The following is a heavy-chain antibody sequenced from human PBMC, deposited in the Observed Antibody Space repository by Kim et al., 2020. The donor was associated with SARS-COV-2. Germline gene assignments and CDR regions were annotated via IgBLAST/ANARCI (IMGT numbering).Heavy chain of an antibody. Sequence: LKSRVTMSVDTSKNQVSLKLSSVTAADTAVYYCARDNGSGSYSYYYGMDVWGQGTTVTVSS. J-gene: IGHJ6*02. V-gene: IGHV4-31*02. D-gene: IGHD3-10*01. CDR3: ARDNGSGSYSYYYGMDV.